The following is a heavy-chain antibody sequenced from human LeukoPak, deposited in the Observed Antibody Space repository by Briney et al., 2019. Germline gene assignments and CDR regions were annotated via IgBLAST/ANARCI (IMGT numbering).Heavy chain of an antibody. J-gene: IGHJ2*01. CDR2: IYYSGST. V-gene: IGHV4-39*07. CDR1: GGSISSSSYY. D-gene: IGHD6-13*01. CDR3: ARGPGYSSSWASYWYFDL. Sequence: PSETLSLTCTVSGGSISSSSYYWGWIRQPPGKGLEWIGSIYYSGSTYYNPSLKSRVTILVDTSKNQFSLKLSSVTAADTAVYYCARGPGYSSSWASYWYFDLWGRGTLVTVSS.